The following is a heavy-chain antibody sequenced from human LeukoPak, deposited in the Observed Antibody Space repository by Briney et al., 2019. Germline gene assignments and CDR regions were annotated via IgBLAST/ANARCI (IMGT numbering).Heavy chain of an antibody. CDR3: AKPPAYCGGDCYWNY. J-gene: IGHJ4*02. CDR2: ISGSGGST. Sequence: GGSLRLSCAASGLTFSSYAMSWVRQAPGKGLEWVSAISGSGGSTYYADSVKGRFTISRDNSKNTLYLQMNSLRAEDTAVYYCAKPPAYCGGDCYWNYWGQGTLVTVSS. CDR1: GLTFSSYA. D-gene: IGHD2-21*02. V-gene: IGHV3-23*01.